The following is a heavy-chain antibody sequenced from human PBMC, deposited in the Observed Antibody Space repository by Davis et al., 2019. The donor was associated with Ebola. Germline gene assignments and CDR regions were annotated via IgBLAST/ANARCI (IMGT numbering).Heavy chain of an antibody. J-gene: IGHJ4*02. CDR3: ARDRRDYIWGSYRYSLDY. V-gene: IGHV1-46*01. CDR1: GYTFTSYH. CDR2: INPSGGST. D-gene: IGHD3-16*02. Sequence: ASVNVSCKASGYTFTSYHMHWVRQAPGQGLEWMGIINPSGGSTSYAQKFQGRVTMTRDTSTSTVYMELSSLRSEDTAVYYCARDRRDYIWGSYRYSLDYWGQGTLVTVSS.